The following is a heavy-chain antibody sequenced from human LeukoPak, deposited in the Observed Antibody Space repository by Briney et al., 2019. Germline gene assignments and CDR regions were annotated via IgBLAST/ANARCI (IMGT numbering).Heavy chain of an antibody. Sequence: SETLSLTCTVSGGSLSSGGYYWSWVRQHPGRGLGWIGYIYYSGSTYYNPSLKSRVTISVDTSKNQFSLKLSSVTAADTAVYYCARDRPTGGKGYFDYWGQGTLVTVSS. CDR2: IYYSGST. J-gene: IGHJ4*02. V-gene: IGHV4-31*03. CDR3: ARDRPTGGKGYFDY. CDR1: GGSLSSGGYY. D-gene: IGHD2-8*02.